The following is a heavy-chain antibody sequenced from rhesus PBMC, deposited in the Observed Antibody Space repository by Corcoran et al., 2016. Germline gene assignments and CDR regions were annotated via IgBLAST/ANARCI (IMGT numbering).Heavy chain of an antibody. D-gene: IGHD4-35*01. CDR3: ARVSCGNYPRGYFDL. J-gene: IGHJ2*01. Sequence: QVQLQESGPGLVKPSETLSLTCAASGYSISSGYYWGWIRQPPGKGVEYIGYTSGSSGSTYDDPSLRSRITISKDTSKNQFSLRLSTVTAADTAVYYCARVSCGNYPRGYFDLWGPGTPITISS. V-gene: IGHV4-99*02. CDR2: TSGSSGST. CDR1: GYSISSGYY.